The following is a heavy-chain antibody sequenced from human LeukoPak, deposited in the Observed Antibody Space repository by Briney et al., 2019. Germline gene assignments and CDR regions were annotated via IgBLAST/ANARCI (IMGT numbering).Heavy chain of an antibody. Sequence: PGGSLRLSCAASGFTVSNYYMSWVRQAPGKGLEWVSVIFSGGTTHYADSVKGRFTISRDNSKNTLYLQMNSLRAEDTAVYYCAKTPIQYYFDYWGQGTLVTVSS. D-gene: IGHD2-2*02. V-gene: IGHV3-53*01. CDR1: GFTVSNYY. CDR2: IFSGGTT. J-gene: IGHJ4*02. CDR3: AKTPIQYYFDY.